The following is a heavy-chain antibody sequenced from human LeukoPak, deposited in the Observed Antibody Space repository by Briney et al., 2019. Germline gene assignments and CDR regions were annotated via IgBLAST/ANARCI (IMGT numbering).Heavy chain of an antibody. CDR3: ARLGDSGGRDY. V-gene: IGHV1-69*02. Sequence: SVKVSCKASGGTFSSYTISWVRQAPGQGLEWMGRIIPILGIANYAQKFQGRVTITADKSTSTAYMELSSLRSEDTAVYYCARLGDSGGRDYWGQGTLVTVSS. CDR1: GGTFSSYT. CDR2: IIPILGIA. J-gene: IGHJ4*02. D-gene: IGHD1-26*01.